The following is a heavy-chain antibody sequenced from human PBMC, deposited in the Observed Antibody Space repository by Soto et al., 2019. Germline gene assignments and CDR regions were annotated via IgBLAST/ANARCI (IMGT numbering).Heavy chain of an antibody. CDR3: AKDLRFLDPGHYYYYYGMDV. D-gene: IGHD3-3*01. J-gene: IGHJ6*02. CDR1: GFTFSSYA. CDR2: ISGSGGST. Sequence: PGGSLRLSCAASGFTFSSYAMSWVRQAPGKGLEWVSAISGSGGSTYYADSVKGRFTISRDNSKNTLYLQMNSLRAEDTAVYYCAKDLRFLDPGHYYYYYGMDVWGQGTTVTVSS. V-gene: IGHV3-23*01.